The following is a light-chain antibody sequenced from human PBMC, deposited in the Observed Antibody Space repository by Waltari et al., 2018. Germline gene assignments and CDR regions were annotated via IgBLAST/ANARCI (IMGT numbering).Light chain of an antibody. CDR3: MQALETVT. Sequence: IMIGQSPLSLSVTPGESVSLSCRSSQSLLHSSGYNYLDWYLQKPGQCLQRLIFKVSHRAAGVPDRFRGSGSGTDFTLRISRVDAEDVWFYCCMQALETVTFGPGTPVNIK. CDR2: KVS. CDR1: QSLLHSSGYNY. V-gene: IGKV2-28*01. J-gene: IGKJ3*01.